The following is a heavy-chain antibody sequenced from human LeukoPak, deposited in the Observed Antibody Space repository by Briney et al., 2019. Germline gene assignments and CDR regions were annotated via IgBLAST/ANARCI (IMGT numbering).Heavy chain of an antibody. J-gene: IGHJ4*02. CDR1: GGSFSGYY. CDR3: ARSPLGRYDFWSGYYFDY. D-gene: IGHD3-3*01. V-gene: IGHV4-34*01. Sequence: SETLSLTCAVYGGSFSGYYWSWIRQPPGKGLEWIGEINHSGSTNYNPSLKSRVTISVDTPKNQFSLKLSSVTAADTAVYYCARSPLGRYDFWSGYYFDYWGQGTLVTVSS. CDR2: INHSGST.